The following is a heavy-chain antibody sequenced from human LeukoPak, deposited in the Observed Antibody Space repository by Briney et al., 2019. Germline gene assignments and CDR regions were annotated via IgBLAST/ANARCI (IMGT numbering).Heavy chain of an antibody. J-gene: IGHJ4*02. CDR1: GYRFTSYW. Sequence: PGESLKISCKASGYRFTSYWIGWVRQMPGKGLEWMGIIYPGDSDTRYSPSFQGQVTISADKSISTAYLQWSSLKASDTAMYYCARAYYYGSGSYIWDFDYWGRGTLVTVSS. V-gene: IGHV5-51*01. CDR3: ARAYYYGSGSYIWDFDY. D-gene: IGHD3-10*01. CDR2: IYPGDSDT.